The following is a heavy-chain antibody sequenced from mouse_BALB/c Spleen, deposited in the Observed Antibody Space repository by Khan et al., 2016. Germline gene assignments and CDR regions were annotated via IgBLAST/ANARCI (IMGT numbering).Heavy chain of an antibody. CDR1: GFDFSRYW. CDR2: INPDSSTI. V-gene: IGHV4-1*02. J-gene: IGHJ3*01. CDR3: ARRALGYYGAWLVY. Sequence: EVKLLESGGGLVQPGGSLKLSCAASGFDFSRYWMSWVRQAPGKGLEWIGEINPDSSTINYTPSLKDKFIISRDNAKNTLYLQVSKVRSEDTALYYCARRALGYYGAWLVYWGQGTLVTVSA. D-gene: IGHD1-2*01.